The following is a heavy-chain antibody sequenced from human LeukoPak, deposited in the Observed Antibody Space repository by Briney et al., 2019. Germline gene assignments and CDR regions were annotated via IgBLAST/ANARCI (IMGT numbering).Heavy chain of an antibody. CDR2: IKQDGSEK. Sequence: PGGSLRPSCAASGFTFSSYRMSGGRQAPGKGLEWVANIKQDGSEKYYVDSVKGRFTISRDNAKNSPYLQMNSLRAEDTAVYYCARGVAAAGHYYYYYMDVWGKGTTVTVSS. J-gene: IGHJ6*03. V-gene: IGHV3-7*01. CDR3: ARGVAAAGHYYYYYMDV. CDR1: GFTFSSYR. D-gene: IGHD6-13*01.